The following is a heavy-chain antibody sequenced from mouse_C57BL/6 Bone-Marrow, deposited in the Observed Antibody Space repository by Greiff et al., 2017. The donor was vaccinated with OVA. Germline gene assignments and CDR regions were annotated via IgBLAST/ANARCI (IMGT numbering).Heavy chain of an antibody. D-gene: IGHD1-1*01. CDR2: INPYNGGT. CDR1: GYTFTDYY. V-gene: IGHV1-19*01. J-gene: IGHJ2*01. Sequence: EVQLVESGPVLVKPGASVKMSCKASGYTFTDYYMNWVKQSHGKSLEWIGVINPYNGGTSYNQKFKGKATLTVDKSSSTAYMELNSLTSEDSAVYYCARVPITTVVAIDYWGQGTTLTVSS. CDR3: ARVPITTVVAIDY.